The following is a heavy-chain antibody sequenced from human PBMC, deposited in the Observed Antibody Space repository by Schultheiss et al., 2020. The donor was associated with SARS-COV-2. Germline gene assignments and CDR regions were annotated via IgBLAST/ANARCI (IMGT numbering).Heavy chain of an antibody. D-gene: IGHD6-6*01. CDR1: GFTFSNYA. CDR3: GRGPGQLIQY. V-gene: IGHV3-23*01. J-gene: IGHJ4*02. CDR2: ISGSGSNT. Sequence: GGSLRLSCAASGFTFSNYAMTWVRQAPGKGLEWVSAISGSGSNTNYADSVKGRFTISRDNAKNTLYLQLNSLRAEDTAVYYCGRGPGQLIQYWGQGTLVTVSS.